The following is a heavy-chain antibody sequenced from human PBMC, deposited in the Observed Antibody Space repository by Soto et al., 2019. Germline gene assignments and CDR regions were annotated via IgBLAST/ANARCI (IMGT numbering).Heavy chain of an antibody. J-gene: IGHJ6*02. CDR1: VVTFSSYT. D-gene: IGHD4-17*01. CDR3: ARDSVRDYLYYYYGMDV. V-gene: IGHV3-21*01. CDR2: IGTSSSYI. Sequence: GWSLRLSCASSVVTFSSYTMNWVRQAPGRGLEWVSSIGTSSSYIYYADSVKGRFTISRDNAKNSLFLQMNSLRADDTAVYYCARDSVRDYLYYYYGMDVWGQGTTVTVSS.